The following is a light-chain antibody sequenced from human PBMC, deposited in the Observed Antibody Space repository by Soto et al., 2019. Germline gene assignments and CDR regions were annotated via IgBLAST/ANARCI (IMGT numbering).Light chain of an antibody. J-gene: IGKJ4*01. Sequence: DIQMTQSPSSLSASVGDRVTITCRASQGIGNDLGWYQQKPGKATKRLIYGASSLQSGVPSRFSGSGSGTEFTLTISSLQPEDVATYFGLQHNRYPLTFGGGTRVEIK. CDR3: LQHNRYPLT. CDR1: QGIGND. CDR2: GAS. V-gene: IGKV1-17*01.